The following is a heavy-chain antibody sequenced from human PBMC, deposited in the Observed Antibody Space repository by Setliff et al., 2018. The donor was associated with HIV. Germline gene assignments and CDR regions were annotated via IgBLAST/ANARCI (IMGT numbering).Heavy chain of an antibody. J-gene: IGHJ4*02. D-gene: IGHD6-6*01. CDR2: FHYSGNT. Sequence: SETLSLTCTVSGGSISITSYYWAWIRQPPGKGLEWIASFHYSGNTYYTSSLKSRVTISADTSKNQFSLKLSSVTAADTAVYYCARHRASSSGFPLGFWGQGILVTVSS. V-gene: IGHV4-39*01. CDR3: ARHRASSSGFPLGF. CDR1: GGSISITSYY.